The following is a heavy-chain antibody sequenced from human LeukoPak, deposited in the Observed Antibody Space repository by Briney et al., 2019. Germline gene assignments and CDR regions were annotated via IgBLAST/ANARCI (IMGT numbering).Heavy chain of an antibody. Sequence: GESLKISCKGSGYSFTSYWIGWVRQMPGKGLEWMGIIYPGDSDARYSPSFQGQVTISADKSISTAYLQWSSLKASDTAMYYCASSLPIAAALSDAFDIWGQGTMVTVSS. V-gene: IGHV5-51*01. CDR1: GYSFTSYW. CDR3: ASSLPIAAALSDAFDI. CDR2: IYPGDSDA. J-gene: IGHJ3*02. D-gene: IGHD6-13*01.